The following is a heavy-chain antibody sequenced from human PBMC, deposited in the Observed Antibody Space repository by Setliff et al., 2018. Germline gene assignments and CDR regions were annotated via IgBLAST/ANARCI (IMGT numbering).Heavy chain of an antibody. Sequence: PSETLSLTCTVSGASISSTSYQWGWVRQPPGKGLEWIGSIYYTGTAYYNPSLKSRVTISVDTSKNQFSLQVTSLAATDTALYFCARHEFVGGYYGSVTYRHFDYWGQGILVTVSS. CDR1: GASISSTSYQ. CDR3: ARHEFVGGYYGSVTYRHFDY. D-gene: IGHD3-10*01. J-gene: IGHJ4*02. CDR2: IYYTGTA. V-gene: IGHV4-39*01.